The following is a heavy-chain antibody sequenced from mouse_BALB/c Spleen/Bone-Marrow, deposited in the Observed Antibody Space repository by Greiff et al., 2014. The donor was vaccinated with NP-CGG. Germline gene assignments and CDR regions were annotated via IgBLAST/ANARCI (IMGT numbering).Heavy chain of an antibody. CDR3: ARKVWYYAMDY. Sequence: EVQLQQSGPELLAPGASVKMSCKASGYTFTSYVMHWVKQKPGQGLEWIGYINPYNDGTKYNEKFKGKATLTSDKSSSTAYMELSSLTSEDSAVYYGARKVWYYAMDYWGQGTSVTVSS. V-gene: IGHV1-14*01. J-gene: IGHJ4*01. D-gene: IGHD2-10*02. CDR1: GYTFTSYV. CDR2: INPYNDGT.